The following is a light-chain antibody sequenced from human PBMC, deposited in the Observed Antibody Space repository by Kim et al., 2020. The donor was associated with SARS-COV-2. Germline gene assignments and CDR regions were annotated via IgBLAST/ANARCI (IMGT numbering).Light chain of an antibody. J-gene: IGLJ2*01. CDR3: QAWDSSVV. CDR1: KLGDKY. CDR2: QDS. V-gene: IGLV3-1*01. Sequence: SYELTQPPSVSVSPGQTASITCSGDKLGDKYACWYQQKPGQSPVLVIYQDSKRPSGIPARFSGSNSGNTATLTISGTQAMDEADYYCQAWDSSVVFG.